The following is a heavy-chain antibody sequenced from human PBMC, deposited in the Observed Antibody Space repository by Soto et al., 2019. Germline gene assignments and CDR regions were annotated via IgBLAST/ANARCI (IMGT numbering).Heavy chain of an antibody. CDR2: ISSGSSVI. D-gene: IGHD7-27*01. Sequence: EVQLVAAGGGLVQPGGSLRLSCATSGFILSDCAMNWVRQAPGKGLEWVSYISSGSSVIDYADSVKGRFTVSRDNARNSLYLQMNSLRAEDTAVYYCARDLSWGSNWYYYMDVWGKGTTLTVSS. CDR3: ARDLSWGSNWYYYMDV. J-gene: IGHJ6*03. CDR1: GFILSDCA. V-gene: IGHV3-48*01.